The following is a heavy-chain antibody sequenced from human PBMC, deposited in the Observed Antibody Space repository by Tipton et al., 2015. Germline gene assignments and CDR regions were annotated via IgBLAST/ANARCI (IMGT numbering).Heavy chain of an antibody. CDR3: ARECVAARERDYSGVVA. CDR2: IVYTGST. J-gene: IGHJ6*02. Sequence: TLSLTCTVSGGSISSGEYYYSWIRQPPGKGLEWIGHIVYTGSTYYNPSLKSRVTISLDTSKNHFSLKLSSVTAADTAFYYCARECVAARERDYSGVVAWGQGGKVNVSS. V-gene: IGHV4-30-4*01. D-gene: IGHD2-15*01. CDR1: GGSISSGEYY.